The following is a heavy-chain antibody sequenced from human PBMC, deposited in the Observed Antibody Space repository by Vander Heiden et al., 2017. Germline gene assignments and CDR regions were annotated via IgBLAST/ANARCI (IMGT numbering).Heavy chain of an antibody. J-gene: IGHJ5*02. CDR1: GCPFRSHA. CDR2: ISGSGGST. CDR3: AKVPSYDILTGYSSWFDP. V-gene: IGHV3-23*01. Sequence: EVQLLESGGGLVQPGGSLRLSCAASGCPFRSHAMSWARKAPGKGLEWVSAISGSGGSTYYADSVKGRFTISRDNSKNTLYLQMNSLRAEDTAVYYCAKVPSYDILTGYSSWFDPWGQGTLVTVSS. D-gene: IGHD3-9*01.